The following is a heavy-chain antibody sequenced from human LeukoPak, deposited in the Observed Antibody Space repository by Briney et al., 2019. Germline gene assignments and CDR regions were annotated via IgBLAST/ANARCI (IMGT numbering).Heavy chain of an antibody. CDR1: GFTFSSYW. J-gene: IGHJ3*02. CDR3: ARDSGSCRGCAFDI. V-gene: IGHV3-7*01. Sequence: GGSLRLSCAASGFTFSSYWMSWVRQAPGKGLEWVANIKQDGSEKYYVVSVKGRFTISRDNAKNSLYLQMNSLRAEDTAVYYCARDSGSCRGCAFDIWGQGTVVTVSS. D-gene: IGHD1-26*01. CDR2: IKQDGSEK.